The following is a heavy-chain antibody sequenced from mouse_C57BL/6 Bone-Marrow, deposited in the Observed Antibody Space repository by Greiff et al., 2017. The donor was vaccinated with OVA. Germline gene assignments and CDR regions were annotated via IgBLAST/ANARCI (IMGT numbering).Heavy chain of an antibody. J-gene: IGHJ1*03. CDR1: GYAFSSSW. D-gene: IGHD1-1*01. Sequence: QVQLQQSGPELVKPGASVKISCKASGYAFSSSWMNWVKQRPGKGLEWIGRIYPGDGDTNYNGKFKGKATLTADKSSSTAYMQLSSLTSEDSAVYFCAKGYYGSVDWYFDVWGTGTTVTVSS. CDR3: AKGYYGSVDWYFDV. V-gene: IGHV1-82*01. CDR2: IYPGDGDT.